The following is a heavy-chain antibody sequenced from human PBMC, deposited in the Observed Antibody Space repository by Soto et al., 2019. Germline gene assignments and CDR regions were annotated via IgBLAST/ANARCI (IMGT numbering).Heavy chain of an antibody. V-gene: IGHV1-2*02. Sequence: RASVKVSCKASGYTFTGYYMHWVRQAPGQGLEWMGWINPNSGGTNYAQKFQGRVTMTRDTSISTAYMELSRLRSDDTAVYYCARDYVWGSYRNPYGMDVWGQGTTVTVSS. CDR3: ARDYVWGSYRNPYGMDV. CDR2: INPNSGGT. CDR1: GYTFTGYY. D-gene: IGHD3-16*02. J-gene: IGHJ6*02.